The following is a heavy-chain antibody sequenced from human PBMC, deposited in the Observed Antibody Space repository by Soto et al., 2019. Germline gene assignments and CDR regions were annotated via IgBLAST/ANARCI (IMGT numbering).Heavy chain of an antibody. J-gene: IGHJ6*02. Sequence: QVQLQQWGAGLLKPSETLSLTCAVYGGSFSGYYWSWIRQPPGKGLEWIGEINHSGSTNYNPSLKSRVTISVDTSKNQFSLKLSSVTAADTAVYYCARFRVRGVTGSWVYYYYGMDVWGQGTTVTVSS. D-gene: IGHD3-10*01. CDR1: GGSFSGYY. CDR3: ARFRVRGVTGSWVYYYYGMDV. CDR2: INHSGST. V-gene: IGHV4-34*01.